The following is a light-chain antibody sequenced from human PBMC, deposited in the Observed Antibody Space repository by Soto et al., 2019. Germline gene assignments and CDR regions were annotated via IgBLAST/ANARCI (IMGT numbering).Light chain of an antibody. CDR2: SAS. V-gene: IGKV1-39*01. CDR1: QSIRSY. CDR3: QQSYSTPFT. Sequence: DIQMTQSPSSLSASVGDRVTITCRASQSIRSYLNWYQQKPGKAPKLLIYSASSLQSGVPSRFSGSGSGTDFTLTISSPQPEDFATFYCQQSYSTPFTFGGGTRVEI. J-gene: IGKJ4*01.